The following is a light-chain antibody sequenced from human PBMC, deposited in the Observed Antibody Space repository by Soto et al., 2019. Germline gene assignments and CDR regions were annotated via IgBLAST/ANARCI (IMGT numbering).Light chain of an antibody. CDR2: EVS. Sequence: QSVLTQPPSASGSPGQSVTISCTGTSSDVGGYNFVSWYQAHPGKAPKLMIYEVSKRPSGVPDRFSGSKSGNTASLTVSGPQGEDEGDYYCSSYAGANNLVFGGGTKLTVL. J-gene: IGLJ3*02. V-gene: IGLV2-8*01. CDR3: SSYAGANNLV. CDR1: SSDVGGYNF.